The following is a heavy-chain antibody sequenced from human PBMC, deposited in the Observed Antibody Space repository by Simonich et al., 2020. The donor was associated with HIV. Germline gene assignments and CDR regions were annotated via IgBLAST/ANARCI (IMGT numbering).Heavy chain of an antibody. D-gene: IGHD3-22*01. V-gene: IGHV4-34*01. CDR3: AKDRIDDTNGYHVGFDY. J-gene: IGHJ4*02. Sequence: QVRLQQWGAGLLKPSETLSLTCAVYGGSFSGYYWSWIRQSPGKGLEWIGEINHFGSTNYNPSLKGRVTISVDTSKNQFSLKLSSVTAADTAVYYCAKDRIDDTNGYHVGFDYWGQGTLVTVSS. CDR1: GGSFSGYY. CDR2: INHFGST.